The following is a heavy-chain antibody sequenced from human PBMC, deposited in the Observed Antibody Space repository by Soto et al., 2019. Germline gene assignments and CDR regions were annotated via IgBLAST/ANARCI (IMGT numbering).Heavy chain of an antibody. Sequence: PGGSLRLSCAASGFTLSRYWMNWVRPAPGKGLVWVSRINSDGSSTNYADSVKGRFTISRDNAKNTLYLQMNSLRAEDTAVYYCAGAFGFDYWGQGTLVTVSS. J-gene: IGHJ4*02. CDR1: GFTLSRYW. CDR3: AGAFGFDY. CDR2: INSDGSST. D-gene: IGHD3-10*01. V-gene: IGHV3-74*01.